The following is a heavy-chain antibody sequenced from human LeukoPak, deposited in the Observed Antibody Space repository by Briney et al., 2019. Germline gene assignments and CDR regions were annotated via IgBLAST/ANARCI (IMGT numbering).Heavy chain of an antibody. V-gene: IGHV4-39*01. Sequence: SETLSLTCSVSGGSINSNSHHWDWIRQAPGKGLEWVGNIYYSGTTSYNPSLKSRVTISVDTSKNQFSLRLSSVTAADTAVYYCARRGDILTDYAFDYWGQGTLVTVSS. CDR3: ARRGDILTDYAFDY. J-gene: IGHJ4*02. CDR1: GGSINSNSHH. D-gene: IGHD3-9*01. CDR2: IYYSGTT.